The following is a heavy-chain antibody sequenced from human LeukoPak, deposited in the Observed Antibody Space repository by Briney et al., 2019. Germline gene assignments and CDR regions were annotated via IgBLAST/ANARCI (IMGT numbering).Heavy chain of an antibody. D-gene: IGHD2-2*01. CDR1: GYTFTNYG. J-gene: IGHJ4*02. V-gene: IGHV1-18*01. CDR2: ISAYNGNT. CDR3: ARTGGSVPAAIRY. Sequence: ASVKVSCKASGYTFTNYGINWVRQAPGQGLEWMGWISAYNGNTDYAQKFQGRVTMTTGASTSTTYMELRSLKSDDTAVYYCARTGGSVPAAIRYWGQGTLVIVSS.